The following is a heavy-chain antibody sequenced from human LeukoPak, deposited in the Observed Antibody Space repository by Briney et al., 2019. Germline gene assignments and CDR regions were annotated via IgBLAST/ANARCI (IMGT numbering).Heavy chain of an antibody. CDR3: ATVPGIAAAD. CDR1: GGTFSSYA. V-gene: IGHV1-69*06. D-gene: IGHD6-13*01. CDR2: IIPIFGTA. Sequence: SVKVSGKASGGTFSSYAISWVRQAPGQGLEWMGGIIPIFGTANYAQKFQGRVTITADKSTSTAYMELSSLRAEDTAVYYCATVPGIAAADWGQGTLVTVSS. J-gene: IGHJ4*02.